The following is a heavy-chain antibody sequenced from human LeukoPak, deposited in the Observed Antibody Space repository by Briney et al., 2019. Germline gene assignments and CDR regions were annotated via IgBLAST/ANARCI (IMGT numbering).Heavy chain of an antibody. V-gene: IGHV3-48*04. D-gene: IGHD3-10*01. CDR2: ISWNSGSI. J-gene: IGHJ3*02. CDR1: GFTFSSYS. Sequence: GGSLRLSCAASGFTFSSYSMNWVRQAPGKGLEWVSGISWNSGSIGYADSVKGRFTVSRDNAENSLYLQIHGLRAEDTAVYYCARDDLYYYGSGSYSSRAAFDIWGQGTMVTVSS. CDR3: ARDDLYYYGSGSYSSRAAFDI.